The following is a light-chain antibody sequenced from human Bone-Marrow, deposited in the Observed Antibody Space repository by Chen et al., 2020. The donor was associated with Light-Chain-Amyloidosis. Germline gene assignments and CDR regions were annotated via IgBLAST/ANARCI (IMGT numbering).Light chain of an antibody. V-gene: IGKV6-21*01. J-gene: IGKJ1*01. CDR1: QTXXSS. CDR2: YAS. CDR3: HQSTGLPQT. Sequence: IVXTQSXXXHSXXPKEQVTITCRXSQTXXSSLXWYQXXPDQXXKLLXKYASXSLLXXPSRFSGSXSGTXXXLTXXGVXAXDAXXYYCHQSTGLPQTFGRGTKVEIK.